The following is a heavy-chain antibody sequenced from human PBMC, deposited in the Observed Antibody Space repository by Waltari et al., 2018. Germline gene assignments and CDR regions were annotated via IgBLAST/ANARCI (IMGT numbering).Heavy chain of an antibody. J-gene: IGHJ3*02. V-gene: IGHV3-33*01. CDR3: ARGDGGSGLGASDI. CDR2: IWYDGSNK. Sequence: QVQLVESGGGVVQSGRSLRLSCVGSGFTFTTQGRNWVRQAPGKGLEWVAVIWYDGSNKNYVDSVKGRFTISRDNSKNTMYLEMNRLRAEDTAVYFCARGDGGSGLGASDIWGQGTMVTVSS. D-gene: IGHD3-3*01. CDR1: GFTFTTQG.